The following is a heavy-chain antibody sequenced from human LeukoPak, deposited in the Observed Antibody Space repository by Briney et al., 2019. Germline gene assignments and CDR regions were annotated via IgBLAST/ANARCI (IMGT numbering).Heavy chain of an antibody. J-gene: IGHJ4*02. V-gene: IGHV1-46*01. CDR1: GYTFTGYY. Sequence: ASVKVSCKASGYTFTGYYMHWVRQAPGQGLEWMGIINPSGGSTSYAQKFQGRVTMTRDTSTSTVYMELSSLRSEDTAVYYCARARWELLEGYYFDYWGQGTLVTVSS. D-gene: IGHD1-26*01. CDR3: ARARWELLEGYYFDY. CDR2: INPSGGST.